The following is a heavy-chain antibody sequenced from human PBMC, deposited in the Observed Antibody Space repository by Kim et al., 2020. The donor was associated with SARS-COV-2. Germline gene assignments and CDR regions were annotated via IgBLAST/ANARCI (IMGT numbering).Heavy chain of an antibody. V-gene: IGHV3-30-3*01. CDR1: GFTFSSYA. Sequence: GGSLRLSCAASGFTFSSYAMHWVRQAPGKGLEWVAVISYDGSNKYYADSVKGRFTISRDNSKNTLYLQMNSLRDEDTAVYYCARDDYGDYTGIYYYGMDV. CDR2: ISYDGSNK. CDR3: ARDDYGDYTGIYYYGMDV. J-gene: IGHJ6*01. D-gene: IGHD4-17*01.